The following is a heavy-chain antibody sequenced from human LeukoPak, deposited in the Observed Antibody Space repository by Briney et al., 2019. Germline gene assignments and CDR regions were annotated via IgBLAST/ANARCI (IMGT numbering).Heavy chain of an antibody. CDR1: GFTFDDYA. CDR2: ISWNSGTI. CDR3: AKGQRDRSVLRFLEWLTPPPFDAFDI. V-gene: IGHV3-9*01. J-gene: IGHJ3*02. D-gene: IGHD3-3*01. Sequence: GGSLRLSCAASGFTFDDYAMHWVRQAPGKGLEWVSGISWNSGTIGYADSVKGRFTIPRDNSKNTLYLQMNSLRAEDTAVYYCAKGQRDRSVLRFLEWLTPPPFDAFDIWGQGTMVTVSS.